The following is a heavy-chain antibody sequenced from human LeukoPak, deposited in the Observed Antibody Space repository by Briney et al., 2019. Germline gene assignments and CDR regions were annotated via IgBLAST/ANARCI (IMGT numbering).Heavy chain of an antibody. CDR3: ARDVVVTSSPDAFDI. CDR1: GGSFSGYY. J-gene: IGHJ3*02. Sequence: SETLSLTCAVYGGSFSGYYWSWIRQPPGKGLEWIGYVSNSGTTSYNPSLTSRVSISLDTSNNHFSLRLGSVTAADTAVYYCARDVVVTSSPDAFDIWGQGTMVTVSS. V-gene: IGHV4-34*09. D-gene: IGHD2-21*02. CDR2: VSNSGTT.